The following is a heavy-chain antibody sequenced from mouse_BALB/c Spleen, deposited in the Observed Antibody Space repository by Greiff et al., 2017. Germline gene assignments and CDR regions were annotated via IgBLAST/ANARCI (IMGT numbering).Heavy chain of an antibody. CDR1: GYTFTSYV. CDR2: INPYNDGT. D-gene: IGHD2-1*01. J-gene: IGHJ2*01. Sequence: EVQVVESGPELVKPGASVKMSCKASGYTFTSYVMHWVKQKPGQGLEWIGYINPYNDGTKYNEKFKGKATLTSDKSSSTAYMELSSLTSEDSAVYYCASGYGNLFDYWGQGTTLTVSS. CDR3: ASGYGNLFDY. V-gene: IGHV1-14*01.